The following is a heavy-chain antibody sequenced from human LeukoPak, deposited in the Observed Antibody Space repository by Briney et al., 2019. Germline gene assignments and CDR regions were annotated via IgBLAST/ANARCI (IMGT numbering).Heavy chain of an antibody. CDR3: ARGDQGYCSGGSCYFAYYYYMDV. J-gene: IGHJ6*03. V-gene: IGHV3-53*05. CDR1: GFTVSSNY. CDR2: IYSGGST. Sequence: GGSLRLSCAASGFTVSSNYMSWVRQAPGKGLEWVSVIYSGGSTYYADSVKGRFTFSRDKSKNTLYLQMGSLRAEDMAVYYCARGDQGYCSGGSCYFAYYYYMDVWGKGTTVTVSS. D-gene: IGHD2-15*01.